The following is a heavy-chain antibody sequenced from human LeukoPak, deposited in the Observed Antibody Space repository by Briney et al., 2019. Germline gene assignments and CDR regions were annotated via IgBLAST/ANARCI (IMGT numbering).Heavy chain of an antibody. Sequence: PSETLSLTCTVSGGSISSYYWSWIRQPPGKGLEWIGYIYYSGSTNYNPSLKSRVTISVDTSKNQFSLKLSSVTAADTAVYYCARASWFEWLLDYWGQGTLVTVSS. CDR3: ARASWFEWLLDY. CDR1: GGSISSYY. V-gene: IGHV4-59*01. D-gene: IGHD3-3*01. J-gene: IGHJ4*02. CDR2: IYYSGST.